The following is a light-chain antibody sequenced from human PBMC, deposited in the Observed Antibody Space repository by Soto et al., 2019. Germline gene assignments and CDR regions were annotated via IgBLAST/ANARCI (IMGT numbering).Light chain of an antibody. CDR3: QQYYNTPIT. V-gene: IGKV4-1*01. J-gene: IGKJ5*01. CDR2: WES. CDR1: QSVSYSSNNKNY. Sequence: DIVMTQSPDSLAVSLGERATINCKSSQSVSYSSNNKNYLAWYQQKPGQPPKLLISWESTRESGVPDRFSGSGSVTDFTLTVSSLQAEDVAVYYCQQYYNTPITFGQGTRLEIK.